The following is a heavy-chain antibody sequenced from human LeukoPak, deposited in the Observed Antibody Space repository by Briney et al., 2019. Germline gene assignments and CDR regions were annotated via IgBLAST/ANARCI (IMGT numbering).Heavy chain of an antibody. CDR2: IYYTGSR. V-gene: IGHV4-4*02. Sequence: SETLSLTCVVSGASISSSDWWSWVRQSPGKGLEWIGEIYYTGSRNYNPSLKSRVAMSVDASKNQFSLELTSVTAADTAEYYCARAVHPQRVPVKDAYGLDVWGQGTTVTVSS. J-gene: IGHJ6*02. CDR1: GASISSSDW. CDR3: ARAVHPQRVPVKDAYGLDV. D-gene: IGHD2-8*02.